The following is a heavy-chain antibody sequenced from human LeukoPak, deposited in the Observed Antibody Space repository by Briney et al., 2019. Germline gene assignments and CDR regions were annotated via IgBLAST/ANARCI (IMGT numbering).Heavy chain of an antibody. CDR2: ISGSGGTT. J-gene: IGHJ4*02. CDR1: GFTFSSYA. CDR3: AKDLRNCNSVGVH. D-gene: IGHD1-1*01. Sequence: QPGGSLRLSCAASGFTFSSYAMSWVRQAPGKGLEWVAVISGSGGTTYYADSVKGRFTISRDNSKNTVDLQMESLRAEDTAIYYCAKDLRNCNSVGVHWGQGTLVTVSS. V-gene: IGHV3-23*01.